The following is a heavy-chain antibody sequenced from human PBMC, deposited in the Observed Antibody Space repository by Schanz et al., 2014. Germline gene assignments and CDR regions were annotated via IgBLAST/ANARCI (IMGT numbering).Heavy chain of an antibody. CDR1: GYTFTSYY. V-gene: IGHV1-46*01. D-gene: IGHD2-2*01. Sequence: QVQLVQSGAEVKQPGASVKVSCKASGYTFTSYYMHWVRQAPGQGLEWMGIINPSGGSTSYAQKFQGRVIMTEDTSTDTAYVELSRLTSEDTGVYYCATETSRTWFYNGVDVWGQGTTVTVSS. CDR2: INPSGGST. CDR3: ATETSRTWFYNGVDV. J-gene: IGHJ6*02.